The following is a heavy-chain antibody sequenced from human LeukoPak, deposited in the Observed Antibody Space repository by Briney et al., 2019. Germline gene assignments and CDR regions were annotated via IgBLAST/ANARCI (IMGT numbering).Heavy chain of an antibody. CDR3: ARGTTRGYYFDY. J-gene: IGHJ4*02. V-gene: IGHV4-59*01. D-gene: IGHD4-11*01. CDR2: IYYSGGT. Sequence: PSETLSLTCTVSGGSISSYYWSWIRQPPGKGLEWIGYIYYSGGTNYNPSLKSRVTISVDTSKNQFSLKLSPVTAADTAVYYCARGTTRGYYFDYWGQGTLVTVSS. CDR1: GGSISSYY.